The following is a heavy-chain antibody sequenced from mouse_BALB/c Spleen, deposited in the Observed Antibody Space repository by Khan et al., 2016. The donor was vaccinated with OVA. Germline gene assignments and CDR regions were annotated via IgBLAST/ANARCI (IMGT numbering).Heavy chain of an antibody. Sequence: QIQLVQSGPELKKPGETVKISCKASGYTFTDYSMHWVKQAPGKGLKWMGWINTETGEPTYADDFKGRFAFSLETSASTAYLQINNLQNVDTATYFCARLWDYDVGYWGQVTLVTVSA. V-gene: IGHV9-2-1*01. D-gene: IGHD2-4*01. J-gene: IGHJ3*01. CDR3: ARLWDYDVGY. CDR1: GYTFTDYS. CDR2: INTETGEP.